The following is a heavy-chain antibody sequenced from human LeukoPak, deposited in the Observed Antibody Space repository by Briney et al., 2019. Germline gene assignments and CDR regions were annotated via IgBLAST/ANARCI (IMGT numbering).Heavy chain of an antibody. CDR1: GYTFTSYA. V-gene: IGHV1-3*01. Sequence: ASVKVSCKASGYTFTSYAMHWVRQAPGQRLEWMRWINAGNGNTKYSQKFQGRVTITRDTSASTAYMELSSLRSEDTAVYYCARDLRYYDSSGYYLDYWGQGTLVTVSS. CDR3: ARDLRYYDSSGYYLDY. CDR2: INAGNGNT. J-gene: IGHJ4*02. D-gene: IGHD3-22*01.